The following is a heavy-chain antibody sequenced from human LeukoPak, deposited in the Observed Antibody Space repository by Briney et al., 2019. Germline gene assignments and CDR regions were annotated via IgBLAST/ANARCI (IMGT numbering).Heavy chain of an antibody. CDR2: ITPSGGST. CDR3: ARVVAVGDFDY. Sequence: GASVKVSCKASGYTFTSYYMHWVRQAPGQGLEWMGIITPSGGSTSYAQKFQGRVTMTRDTSTSTVYMELSSLRSEDTAVYYCARVVAVGDFDYWGQGTLVTVSS. J-gene: IGHJ4*02. V-gene: IGHV1-46*01. D-gene: IGHD6-19*01. CDR1: GYTFTSYY.